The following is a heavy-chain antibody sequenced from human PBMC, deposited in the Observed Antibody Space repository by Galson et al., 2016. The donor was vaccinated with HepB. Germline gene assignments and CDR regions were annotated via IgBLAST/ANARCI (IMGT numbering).Heavy chain of an antibody. J-gene: IGHJ3*01. V-gene: IGHV1-18*01. Sequence: SVKVSCKVSGYTLTTYGISWVRQAPGQGLEWMGWISANDGNTNYAQNVQGRVSMTTDTSTRTAYMELRSLTSDDTAVYYCAMTYTNFGPSDAFDVWGQGTMVTVSS. D-gene: IGHD3-3*01. CDR3: AMTYTNFGPSDAFDV. CDR2: ISANDGNT. CDR1: GYTLTTYG.